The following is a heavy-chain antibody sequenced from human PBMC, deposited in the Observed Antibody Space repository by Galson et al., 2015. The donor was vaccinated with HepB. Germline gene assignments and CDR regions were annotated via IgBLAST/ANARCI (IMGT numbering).Heavy chain of an antibody. J-gene: IGHJ6*02. D-gene: IGHD6-13*01. V-gene: IGHV1-69*04. CDR2: IIPILGIA. Sequence: SVKVSCKASGGTFSSYAISWVRQAPGQGLEWMGRIIPILGIANYAQKFQGRVTITADKSTSTAYMELSSLRSEDTAAYYCARGPRIAAAGPRDYYYGMDVWGQGTTVTVSS. CDR3: ARGPRIAAAGPRDYYYGMDV. CDR1: GGTFSSYA.